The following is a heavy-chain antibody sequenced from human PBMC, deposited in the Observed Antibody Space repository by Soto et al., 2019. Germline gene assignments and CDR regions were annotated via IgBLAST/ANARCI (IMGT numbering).Heavy chain of an antibody. CDR3: ARLGAKEIDP. CDR1: GGSISSYC. V-gene: IGHV4-59*08. CDR2: IYYSGST. D-gene: IGHD3-16*01. J-gene: IGHJ5*02. Sequence: SETLSLTCTVSGGSISSYCWSWIRQPPGKGLELIGYIYYSGSTNYNPSLKSRVTISVDTSKNQFSLKLSSVTAADTAVYYCARLGAKEIDPWGQGTLVTVSS.